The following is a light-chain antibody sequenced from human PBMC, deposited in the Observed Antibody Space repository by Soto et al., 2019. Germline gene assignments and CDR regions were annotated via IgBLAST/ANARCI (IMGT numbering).Light chain of an antibody. Sequence: EIVMTQSPATLSVSPGERATLSCRTSQSVSSNLAWYQQKPGQAPRLLIYGASSRATDISARFSGSGSGTEFTLTISSLQSEDFAVYYCQQYNNWPLTFGGGTKVEV. J-gene: IGKJ4*01. CDR3: QQYNNWPLT. V-gene: IGKV3-15*01. CDR1: QSVSSN. CDR2: GAS.